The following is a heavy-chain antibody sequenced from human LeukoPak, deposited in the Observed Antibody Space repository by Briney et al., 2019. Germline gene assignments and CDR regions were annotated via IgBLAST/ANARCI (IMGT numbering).Heavy chain of an antibody. V-gene: IGHV1-18*01. D-gene: IGHD3-22*01. CDR2: ISAYNGNT. CDR3: ARRETYYYDSSVGPADY. J-gene: IGHJ4*02. Sequence: ASVKVSCKASGYTFTSYGISWVRQAPGQGLEWMGWISAYNGNTNYAQKLQGRVTMTTDTSTSTAYMELRSLRSDDTAVYYCARRETYYYDSSVGPADYWGQGTLVTVSS. CDR1: GYTFTSYG.